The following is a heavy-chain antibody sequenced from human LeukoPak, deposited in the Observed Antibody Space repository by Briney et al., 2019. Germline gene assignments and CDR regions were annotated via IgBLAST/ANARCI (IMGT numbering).Heavy chain of an antibody. CDR1: GFTFSSYA. CDR2: INNDGSRT. J-gene: IGHJ4*02. CDR3: ARDLRE. Sequence: GGSLRLSCAASGFTFSSYAMSWVRQAPGKGPMWVSHINNDGSRTDYADFVKGRFTISRDNAKNTLFLQMNSLRVDDTAIYYCARDLREWGQGTPVTVSS. V-gene: IGHV3-74*01. D-gene: IGHD1-26*01.